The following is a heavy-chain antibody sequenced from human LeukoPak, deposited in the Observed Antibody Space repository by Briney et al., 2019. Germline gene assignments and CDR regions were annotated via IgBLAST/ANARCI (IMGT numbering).Heavy chain of an antibody. D-gene: IGHD6-13*01. CDR1: GYTFTSYD. Sequence: ASVKVSCKTSGYTFTSYDINWVRQATGQGLEWMGRMNPNSGNTVYAQKFQGRVIMTRNTSKTTAYMEMSGLRSEDTAVYYCARGDMAAVPGYYYYYMDVWGKGTTVIVPS. J-gene: IGHJ6*03. CDR2: MNPNSGNT. CDR3: ARGDMAAVPGYYYYYMDV. V-gene: IGHV1-8*01.